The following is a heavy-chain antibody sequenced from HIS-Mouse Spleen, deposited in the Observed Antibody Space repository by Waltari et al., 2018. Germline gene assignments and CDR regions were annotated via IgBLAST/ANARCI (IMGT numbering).Heavy chain of an antibody. Sequence: QLQLQESGPGLVKPSETLSLTCTVSGGSISISSYYWGWIRQPPGKGLEGIGSVYYSGSTYYNPSLKSQVTISVATSKNQSSLKLSSVTAADTAVYYCAREIPYSSSWYDWYFDLWGRGTLVTVSS. CDR3: AREIPYSSSWYDWYFDL. CDR2: VYYSGST. V-gene: IGHV4-39*07. J-gene: IGHJ2*01. CDR1: GGSISISSYY. D-gene: IGHD6-13*01.